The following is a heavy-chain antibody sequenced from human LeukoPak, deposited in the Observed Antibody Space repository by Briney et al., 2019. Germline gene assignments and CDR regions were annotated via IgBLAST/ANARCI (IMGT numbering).Heavy chain of an antibody. CDR1: GFTFSSYG. V-gene: IGHV3-30*02. Sequence: PGGSLRLFCAASGFTFSSYGMHWVRQAPGKGLEWVAFIRYDGSNKYYADSVKGRFTISRDNSKNTLYLQMNSLRAEDTAVYYCAKAPNYDGSGSYYTLYYSYGMDVWGQGTTVTVSS. D-gene: IGHD3-10*01. CDR2: IRYDGSNK. CDR3: AKAPNYDGSGSYYTLYYSYGMDV. J-gene: IGHJ6*02.